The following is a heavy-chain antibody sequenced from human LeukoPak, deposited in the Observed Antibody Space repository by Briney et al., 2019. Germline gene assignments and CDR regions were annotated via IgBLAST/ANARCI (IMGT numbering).Heavy chain of an antibody. D-gene: IGHD4-17*01. Sequence: GGSLRLSCAAYGISSYNFVMTWGRQAPGKGLEWVSSIRGSGGTTYYADSVKGRFTISRDNSKNTLYLMLNSLSAEDTALYYCARDPNGAYVCAFDFWGHGTMVTVSS. CDR1: GISSYNFV. J-gene: IGHJ3*01. V-gene: IGHV3-23*01. CDR2: IRGSGGTT. CDR3: ARDPNGAYVCAFDF.